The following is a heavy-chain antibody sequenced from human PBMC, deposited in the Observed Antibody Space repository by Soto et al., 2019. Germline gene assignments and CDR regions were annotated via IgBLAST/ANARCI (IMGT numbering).Heavy chain of an antibody. V-gene: IGHV1-69*14. Sequence: QVQLVQSGAEVKKPGSSVKVSCKASGGTFNAYAISWARQAPGQGLDWMGGIIPVSGRADYAQTFQGRVAITSDKSTTTFYLELSSLRSEDTAVYYCASPAYTGPQYRFDYWGQGTLVTVSS. CDR3: ASPAYTGPQYRFDY. CDR1: GGTFNAYA. CDR2: IIPVSGRA. D-gene: IGHD4-4*01. J-gene: IGHJ4*02.